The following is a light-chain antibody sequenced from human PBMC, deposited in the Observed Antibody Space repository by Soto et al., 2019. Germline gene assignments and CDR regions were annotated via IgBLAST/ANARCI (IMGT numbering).Light chain of an antibody. V-gene: IGLV1-40*01. CDR3: QSYDSSLSGAV. Sequence: QSVLTQPPSVSGAPGQRVTISCTGSSSNIGAGYDVHWYQQLPGTAPKLLIYGNSNRPSGVPDRFSGCKSGTSASLAVTGLKAEDEADYYCQSYDSSLSGAVFGGGTKLTVL. J-gene: IGLJ2*01. CDR2: GNS. CDR1: SSNIGAGYD.